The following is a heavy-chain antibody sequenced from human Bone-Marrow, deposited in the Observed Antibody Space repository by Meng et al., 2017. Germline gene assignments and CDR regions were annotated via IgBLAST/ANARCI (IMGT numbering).Heavy chain of an antibody. CDR1: GFTFDDYA. CDR2: ISWDGGST. CDR3: AKDMSRTTVTEEYYYYYGMDV. V-gene: IGHV3-43D*04. Sequence: GESLKISCAASGFTFDDYAMHWVRQAPGKGLEWVSLISWDGGSTYYADSVKGRFTISRDNSKNSLYLQMNSLRAEDTALYYCAKDMSRTTVTEEYYYYYGMDVWGQGNTVNVAS. D-gene: IGHD4-17*01. J-gene: IGHJ6*02.